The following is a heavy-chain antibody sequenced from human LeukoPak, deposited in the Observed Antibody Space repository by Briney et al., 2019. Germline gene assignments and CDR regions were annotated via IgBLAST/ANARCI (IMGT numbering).Heavy chain of an antibody. V-gene: IGHV3-23*01. Sequence: QAGGSLRLSCAASGFTFSSYAMSWVSQAPGKGLEWVSAISGSGGSTYYADSVKGRFTISRDNSKNTLYLQMNSLRAEDTAVYYCAKDRTRGGTMIVVVITTDGFDYWGQGTLVTVSS. J-gene: IGHJ4*02. CDR1: GFTFSSYA. CDR3: AKDRTRGGTMIVVVITTDGFDY. D-gene: IGHD3-22*01. CDR2: ISGSGGST.